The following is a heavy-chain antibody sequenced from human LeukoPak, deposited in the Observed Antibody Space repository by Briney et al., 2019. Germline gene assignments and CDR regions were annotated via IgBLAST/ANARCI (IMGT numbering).Heavy chain of an antibody. CDR1: GFTVSSNY. Sequence: SGGSLRLSCAASGFTVSSNYMSWVRQAPGKGLEWVSIIYSGGSTFYADSVKGRFTISRDNAKNSLYLQMNSLRAEDTAVYYCARDGGSYSFDYWGQGTLVTVSS. D-gene: IGHD1-26*01. V-gene: IGHV3-53*01. J-gene: IGHJ4*02. CDR2: IYSGGST. CDR3: ARDGGSYSFDY.